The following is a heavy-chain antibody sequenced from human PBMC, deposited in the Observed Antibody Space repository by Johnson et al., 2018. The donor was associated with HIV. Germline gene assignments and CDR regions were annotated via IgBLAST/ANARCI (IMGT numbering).Heavy chain of an antibody. CDR3: TRARYSSSWYNGDAFDI. D-gene: IGHD6-13*01. Sequence: VQLVESGGGVVRPGGSLRLSCAASGFTFDDYALSWVRQPPGKGLEWVSGLDWNGGSTSYADSVRGRFTISRDNAKNSLYLQMNSLRAEDTALYYCTRARYSSSWYNGDAFDIWGQGTMVTVSS. CDR2: LDWNGGST. V-gene: IGHV3-20*04. CDR1: GFTFDDYA. J-gene: IGHJ3*02.